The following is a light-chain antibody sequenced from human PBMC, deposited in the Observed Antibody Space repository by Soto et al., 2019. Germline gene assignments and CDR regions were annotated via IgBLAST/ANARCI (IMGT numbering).Light chain of an antibody. V-gene: IGKV3-11*01. Sequence: EIVLTQSPATLSLSPGESATLSCRASQSVSSYLAWYQQKPGQAPRLLIYDASNRATGIPARFSGSGSGTDFTLPISSLEPEDFAVYYCQQRSNWPPGRCTFGQGTKLEIK. CDR1: QSVSSY. CDR3: QQRSNWPPGRCT. J-gene: IGKJ2*02. CDR2: DAS.